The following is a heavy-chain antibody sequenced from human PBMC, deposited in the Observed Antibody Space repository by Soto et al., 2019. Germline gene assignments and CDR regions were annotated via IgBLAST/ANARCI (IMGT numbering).Heavy chain of an antibody. Sequence: QVQLVESGGGVVQPGRSLRLSCAASGFTFSSYAMHWVRQAPGKGLEWVAVISYDGSNKYYADSVKGRFTTSRDNSKYPLYLQMNSLRAEDTAVYYCAREFGEMATIFYYYYGMDVWCQGPTVTASS. D-gene: IGHD5-12*01. CDR3: AREFGEMATIFYYYYGMDV. V-gene: IGHV3-30-3*01. J-gene: IGHJ6*02. CDR2: ISYDGSNK. CDR1: GFTFSSYA.